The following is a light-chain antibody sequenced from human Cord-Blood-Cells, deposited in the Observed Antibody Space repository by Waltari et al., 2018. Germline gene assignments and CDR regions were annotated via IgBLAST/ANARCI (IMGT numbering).Light chain of an antibody. J-gene: IGLJ1*01. CDR3: SSYTSSSTLPYV. CDR1: RSDVGGYNY. V-gene: IGLV2-14*01. Sequence: QSALTQPASASGSPGQSITISRPGPRSDVGGYNYVSWSQQHPGKAPKLMIYDVSNRPSGFSNRFSGSKSGNTASLTISGLQAEDEADYYCSSYTSSSTLPYVFGTGTKVTVL. CDR2: DVS.